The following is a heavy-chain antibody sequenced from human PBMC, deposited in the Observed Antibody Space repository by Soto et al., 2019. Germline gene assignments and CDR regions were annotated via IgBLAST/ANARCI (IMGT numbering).Heavy chain of an antibody. J-gene: IGHJ4*02. Sequence: SWVRQAPGKGLEWLALIYWNGDNRYSPSLRSRLTITKDTSKNQVVLTMTNMDPVDTATYYCAHLTVRYDWNYVCDCWGQGTLVPVSS. D-gene: IGHD1-7*01. V-gene: IGHV2-5*01. CDR3: AHLTVRYDWNYVCDC. CDR2: IYWNGDN.